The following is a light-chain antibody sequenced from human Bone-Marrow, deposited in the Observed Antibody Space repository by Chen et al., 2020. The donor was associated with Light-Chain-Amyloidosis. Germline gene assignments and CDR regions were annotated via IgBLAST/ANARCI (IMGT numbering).Light chain of an antibody. V-gene: IGLV2-14*01. J-gene: IGLJ1*01. CDR1: SRDVGGVNH. CDR2: EVT. CDR3: SSYTISNTLV. Sequence: QSALTPPASVSGSPGLSIPISCTGTSRDVGGVNHVSWYQQHPDKAPKLMIYEVTNRPSWVPDRFSGSKSDNTASLTISGLQTEDEADYFCSSYTISNTLVFGSGTRVTVL.